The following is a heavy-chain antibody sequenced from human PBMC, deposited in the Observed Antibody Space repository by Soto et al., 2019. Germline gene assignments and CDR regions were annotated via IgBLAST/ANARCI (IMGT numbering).Heavy chain of an antibody. CDR2: IKSDGSST. Sequence: EVQLVESGGGLAQPGGSLRLSCAASGFTFSSYWMPWVRQAPGKGLVWVSRIKSDGSSTSDADSVKGRFTISRDNAKNTVYLQMNSLRVEDKAVYYFARGLWLRYGMNVWGQGTTVTVSS. J-gene: IGHJ6*02. CDR3: ARGLWLRYGMNV. D-gene: IGHD5-18*01. V-gene: IGHV3-74*01. CDR1: GFTFSSYW.